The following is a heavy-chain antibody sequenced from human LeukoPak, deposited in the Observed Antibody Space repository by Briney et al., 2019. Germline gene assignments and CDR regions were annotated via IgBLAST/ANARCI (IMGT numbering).Heavy chain of an antibody. D-gene: IGHD3-22*01. CDR2: INWNSDNI. J-gene: IGHJ3*02. CDR1: GFTFNDHA. CDR3: ARASYYYDTTGLGAVDI. Sequence: GGSLRLSCAASGFTFNDHAMYWVRHAPGKGLEWVSGINWNSDNIGYADSVKGRFTISRDDAKNSLFLQMNSLRAEDTALYYCARASYYYDTTGLGAVDIWGQGTMVTVSS. V-gene: IGHV3-9*01.